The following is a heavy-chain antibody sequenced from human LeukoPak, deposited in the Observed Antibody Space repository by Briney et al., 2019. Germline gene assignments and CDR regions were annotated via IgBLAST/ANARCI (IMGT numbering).Heavy chain of an antibody. Sequence: PSETLSLTCAVYGGSFSGYYWSWIRQPPGKGLEWIGEINHSGSTNYNPSLKSRVTISVDTSKNQFSLKLSSVTAADTAVYYCARVGILLWFGESRRGDYYYYMDVWGKGTTVTVSS. CDR1: GGSFSGYY. CDR2: INHSGST. D-gene: IGHD3-10*01. V-gene: IGHV4-34*01. J-gene: IGHJ6*03. CDR3: ARVGILLWFGESRRGDYYYYMDV.